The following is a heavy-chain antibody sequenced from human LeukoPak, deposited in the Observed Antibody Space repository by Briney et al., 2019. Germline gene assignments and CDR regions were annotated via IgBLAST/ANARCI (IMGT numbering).Heavy chain of an antibody. J-gene: IGHJ6*02. V-gene: IGHV4-59*08. CDR1: GGSISSYY. CDR2: IYYSGST. Sequence: PSETLSLTCTVSGGSISSYYWSWIRQPPGKGLEWIGYIYYSGSTNYNPSLKSRVTISVDTSKNQFSVKLSSVTAADTAVYYCGRHYAYVFAAGFDYYYGMDVWGQGTTVTVSS. D-gene: IGHD6-13*01. CDR3: GRHYAYVFAAGFDYYYGMDV.